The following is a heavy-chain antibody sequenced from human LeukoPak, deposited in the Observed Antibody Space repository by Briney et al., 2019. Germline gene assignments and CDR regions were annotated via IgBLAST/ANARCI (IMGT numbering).Heavy chain of an antibody. CDR1: GESFSGYY. V-gene: IGHV4-59*10. J-gene: IGHJ5*02. CDR3: AGNLRFLEWSARSHP. CDR2: IYTSGST. Sequence: SETLSLTCAVYGESFSGYYWSWIRQPPGKGLEWIGRIYTSGSTNYNPSLKSRVTMSVDTSKNQFSLKLSSVTAADTAVYYCAGNLRFLEWSARSHPWGQGTLVTVSS. D-gene: IGHD3-3*01.